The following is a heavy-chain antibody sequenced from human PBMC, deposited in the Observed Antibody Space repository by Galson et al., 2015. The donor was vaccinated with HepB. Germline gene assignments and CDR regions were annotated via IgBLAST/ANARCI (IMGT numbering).Heavy chain of an antibody. V-gene: IGHV3-23*01. CDR2: TSGSGGST. CDR3: AIAYEMDTLFLGYDAFDI. D-gene: IGHD5-24*01. Sequence: SLRLSCAVSGFTFSRYGMRWVRQAPGKGLEWVSGTSGSGGSTYYADSVKGRFTISRDNPKNTLYLQMNRLRADNTAVYYCAIAYEMDTLFLGYDAFDIRGQGTMVTVSS. CDR1: GFTFSRYG. J-gene: IGHJ3*02.